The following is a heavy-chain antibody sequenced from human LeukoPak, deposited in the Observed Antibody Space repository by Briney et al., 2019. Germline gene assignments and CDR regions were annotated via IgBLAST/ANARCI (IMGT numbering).Heavy chain of an antibody. V-gene: IGHV3-7*01. J-gene: IGHJ3*02. D-gene: IGHD2-21*01. CDR1: GFTFSSYW. CDR3: ARAVYSADAFDI. Sequence: GGSLRLSCAAAGFTFSSYWMSWVRQAPGKGLEWVANIKQDGSERYYADSVKGRFTISRDNAKNSLYLQMNSLRAEDTAVYYCARAVYSADAFDIWGQGTMVTVSS. CDR2: IKQDGSER.